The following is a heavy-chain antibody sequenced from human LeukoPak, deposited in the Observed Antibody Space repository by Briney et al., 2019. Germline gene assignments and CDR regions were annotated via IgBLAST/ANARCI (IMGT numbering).Heavy chain of an antibody. Sequence: PSETLSLTCTISAASSSSSSHHWGWIRQSPGKGLEWIGSIYYGQTIYYNPSLNSRVTISVVTSKDQFTLQLNSVTAADTAVYYRVRHDGRGGATMGAFDSWGQGSLVTVSS. CDR3: VRHDGRGGATMGAFDS. D-gene: IGHD4/OR15-4a*01. CDR1: AASSSSSSHH. V-gene: IGHV4-39*01. CDR2: IYYGQTI. J-gene: IGHJ5*01.